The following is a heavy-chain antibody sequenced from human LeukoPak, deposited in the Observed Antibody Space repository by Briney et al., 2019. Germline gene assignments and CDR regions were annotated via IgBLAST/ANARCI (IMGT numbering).Heavy chain of an antibody. Sequence: GGSLRLSCAASGFTFSSYAMSWVRQAPGKGLEWVSSISGSGGSTYYADSVKGRFTISRDTSKTTLYLQMNSLRAEDTAVYYCAKPIRIAAAGTPYWGQGTLVTVSS. CDR1: GFTFSSYA. CDR2: ISGSGGST. CDR3: AKPIRIAAAGTPY. J-gene: IGHJ4*02. D-gene: IGHD6-13*01. V-gene: IGHV3-23*01.